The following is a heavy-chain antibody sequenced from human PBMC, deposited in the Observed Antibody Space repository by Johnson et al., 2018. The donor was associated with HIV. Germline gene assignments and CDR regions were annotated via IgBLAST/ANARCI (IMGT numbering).Heavy chain of an antibody. D-gene: IGHD3-16*01. CDR2: ISYDGSNK. Sequence: QMLLVESGGGLVQPGGSLRLSCAASGFSISSNYMSWIRQAPGKGLEWVAVISYDGSNKYYADSVKGRFTISRDNSKNTLYLQMNSLRAEDTAVYYCARERRPWGPDAFDIWGQGTMVTVSS. J-gene: IGHJ3*02. CDR1: GFSISSNY. V-gene: IGHV3-30*04. CDR3: ARERRPWGPDAFDI.